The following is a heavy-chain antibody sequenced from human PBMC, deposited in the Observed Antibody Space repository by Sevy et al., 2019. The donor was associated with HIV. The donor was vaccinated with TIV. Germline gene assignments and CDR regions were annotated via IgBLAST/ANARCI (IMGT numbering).Heavy chain of an antibody. CDR1: GFTFSAYR. D-gene: IGHD3-9*01. J-gene: IGHJ4*02. CDR3: ARDPDILSGYPSHYFDY. CDR2: ISDSSGTI. V-gene: IGHV3-48*04. Sequence: GGSLRLSCEASGFTFSAYRMNWVRQAPGKGLEWVSHISDSSGTIYYADSVKGRFTISRDNAKNLLYLQMNNLRADDTAVYYCARDPDILSGYPSHYFDYWGQGTLVTVSS.